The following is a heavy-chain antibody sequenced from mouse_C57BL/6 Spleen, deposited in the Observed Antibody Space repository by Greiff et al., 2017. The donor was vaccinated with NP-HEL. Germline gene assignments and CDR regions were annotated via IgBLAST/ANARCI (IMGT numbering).Heavy chain of an antibody. V-gene: IGHV1-64*01. CDR3: ARYHYYYDVRYAMDY. CDR1: GYTFTSYW. CDR2: IHPNSGST. J-gene: IGHJ4*01. Sequence: QVQLQQSGAELVKPGASVKLSCKASGYTFTSYWMHWVKQRPGQGLEWIGMIHPNSGSTNYNEKFKSKATLTVDKSSSTAYMQLSSLTSEDSAVYYCARYHYYYDVRYAMDYWGQGTSVTVSS. D-gene: IGHD2-4*01.